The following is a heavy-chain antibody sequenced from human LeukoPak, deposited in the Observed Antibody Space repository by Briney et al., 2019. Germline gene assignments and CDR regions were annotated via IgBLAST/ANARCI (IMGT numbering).Heavy chain of an antibody. CDR3: ARRSENSRPRFDY. J-gene: IGHJ4*02. Sequence: SETLSLTCTVSGYSISSGYYWGWIRQPPGKGLEWIGSIYHSGSTYYNPSLKSRVTISVDTSKNQFSLKLSSVIAADTAVYYCARRSENSRPRFDYWGQGTLVTASS. CDR1: GYSISSGYY. CDR2: IYHSGST. D-gene: IGHD6-6*01. V-gene: IGHV4-38-2*02.